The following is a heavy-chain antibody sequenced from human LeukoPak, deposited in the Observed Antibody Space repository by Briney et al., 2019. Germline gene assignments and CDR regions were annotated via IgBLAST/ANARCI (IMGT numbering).Heavy chain of an antibody. V-gene: IGHV4-59*01. J-gene: IGHJ4*02. CDR1: GGSISSYY. CDR3: ARGRSWYGATLWDY. D-gene: IGHD6-13*01. CDR2: IFYSGST. Sequence: PSETLSLTCTVSGGSISSYYWSWIRQPPGKGLEWIGYIFYSGSTNYNPSLKSRVTISVDTSKNQFSLKLSSVTAADTAVYYCARGRSWYGATLWDYWGQGTLVTVSS.